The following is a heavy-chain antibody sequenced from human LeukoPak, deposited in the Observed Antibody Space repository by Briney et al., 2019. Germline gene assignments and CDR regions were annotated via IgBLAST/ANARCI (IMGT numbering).Heavy chain of an antibody. CDR3: ARSVRITAAGTGDY. J-gene: IGHJ4*02. CDR1: GFTFSSYE. D-gene: IGHD6-13*01. V-gene: IGHV3-48*03. CDR2: ISSSGSTI. Sequence: GGSLRLSCAASGFTFSSYEMNWVRQAPGKGLESVSYISSSGSTIYYADSAKGRFTISRDNSKNSLYLQMNSLRAEDTAVYYCARSVRITAAGTGDYWGQGTLVTVSS.